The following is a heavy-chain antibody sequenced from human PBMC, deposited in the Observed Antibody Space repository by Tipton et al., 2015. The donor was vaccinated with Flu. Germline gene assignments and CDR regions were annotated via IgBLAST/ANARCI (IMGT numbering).Heavy chain of an antibody. D-gene: IGHD5-18*01. V-gene: IGHV3-30*02. CDR1: GFTFSSYG. CDR2: IRYDGSNK. CDR3: AKGQETAMVGYIDY. Sequence: SLRLPCAASGFTFSSYGMHWVRQAPGKGLEWVAFIRYDGSNKYYADSVKGRFTISRDNSKNTLYLQMNSLRAEDTAVYYCAKGQETAMVGYIDYWGQGTLVTVSS. J-gene: IGHJ4*02.